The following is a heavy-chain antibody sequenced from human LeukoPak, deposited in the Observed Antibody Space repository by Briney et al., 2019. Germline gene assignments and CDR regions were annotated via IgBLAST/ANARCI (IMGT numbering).Heavy chain of an antibody. CDR1: GYTFTSYY. Sequence: VASVKVSCKASGYTFTSYYMHWVRQAPGQGLEWMGIINPSGGSTSYAQKFQGRVTMTRDTSTSTVYMELSSLRSEDTAVYYCARDREEGSYYYYGMDVWGQGTTVNVSS. J-gene: IGHJ6*02. CDR2: INPSGGST. CDR3: ARDREEGSYYYYGMDV. V-gene: IGHV1-46*01. D-gene: IGHD3-10*01.